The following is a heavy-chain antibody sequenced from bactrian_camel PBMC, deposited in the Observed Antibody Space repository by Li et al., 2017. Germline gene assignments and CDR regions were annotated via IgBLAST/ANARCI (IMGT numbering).Heavy chain of an antibody. J-gene: IGHJ6*01. CDR1: GYTDSTKC. V-gene: IGHV3S53*01. Sequence: VQLVESGGGSVQNGGSLRLSCLASGYTDSTKCMAWFRQAPGKEREQVASIDSDGPTFYEDSVKGRFTISRDSARSTLYLQMNSLKPEDTAMYYCAASGSRYSHGCTDFVYWGQGTQVTVS. CDR3: AASGSRYSHGCTDFVY. CDR2: IDSDGPT. D-gene: IGHD6*01.